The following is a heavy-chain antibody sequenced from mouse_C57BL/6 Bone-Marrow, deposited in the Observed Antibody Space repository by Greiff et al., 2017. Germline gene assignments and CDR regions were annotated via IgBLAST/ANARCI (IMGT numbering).Heavy chain of an antibody. CDR1: GYTFTDHT. CDR3: ARPGYYGPWFAY. CDR2: IYPRDGST. Sequence: VQLQQSDAELVKPGASVKISCKVSGYTFTDHTIHWMKQRPEQGLEWIGYIYPRDGSTKYNEKFKGKATLTADTSSSTPYMQLNSLTSEDSAVXFCARPGYYGPWFAYWGQGTLVTVSA. V-gene: IGHV1-78*01. D-gene: IGHD1-2*01. J-gene: IGHJ3*01.